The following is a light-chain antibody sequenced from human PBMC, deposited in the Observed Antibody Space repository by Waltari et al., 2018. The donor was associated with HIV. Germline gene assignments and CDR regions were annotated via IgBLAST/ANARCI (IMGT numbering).Light chain of an antibody. Sequence: DIQMTQPPSPLPASVGYRATITCRASQGINNYLAWYQQKPGKVPKLLIYAASTLQSGVPSRFSGSGSGTDFTLTISSMQPEDVATYYCQRYNSTQWTFGHGTKVEIK. CDR2: AAS. J-gene: IGKJ1*01. CDR3: QRYNSTQWT. V-gene: IGKV1-27*01. CDR1: QGINNY.